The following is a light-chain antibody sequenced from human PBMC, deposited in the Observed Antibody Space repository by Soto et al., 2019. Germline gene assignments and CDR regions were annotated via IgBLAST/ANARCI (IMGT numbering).Light chain of an antibody. Sequence: EIVLTQSPGTLSLSPGERATLSCMASQTLTTSFLAWYQQKPGQAPRLLIYGAPSRATGIPDRFSGSGSGTYYTLTISRLEPEDFAVYSCQQYADLPYTFGQGTTLEIK. CDR1: QTLTTSF. CDR3: QQYADLPYT. CDR2: GAP. J-gene: IGKJ2*01. V-gene: IGKV3-20*01.